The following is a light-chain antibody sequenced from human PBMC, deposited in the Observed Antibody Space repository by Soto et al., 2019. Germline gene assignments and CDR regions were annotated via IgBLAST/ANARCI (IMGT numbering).Light chain of an antibody. Sequence: EIVMTQSPATLSVSPGERVTLSCRASQSVSGHLAWYQQKPGQAPRLIISGASTRATGIPARFSGSGSGTEFTLTISSLQSEDFAIYYCQQYYDWPITFGQGTRLDIK. CDR1: QSVSGH. J-gene: IGKJ5*01. CDR2: GAS. CDR3: QQYYDWPIT. V-gene: IGKV3-15*01.